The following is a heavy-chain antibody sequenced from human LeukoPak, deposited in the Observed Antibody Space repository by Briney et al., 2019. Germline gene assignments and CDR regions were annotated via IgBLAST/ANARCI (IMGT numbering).Heavy chain of an antibody. CDR2: IYSSGST. J-gene: IGHJ4*02. V-gene: IGHV4-39*01. CDR3: ARGSFRSDYLDY. CDR1: ADSISTNNYY. Sequence: SETLSLTCIVSADSISTNNYYWGWIRQPPGKGLEWIGSIYSSGSTYYNPSLKSRVTISVDTSKNQCSLRMTSVTAADTAVYSCARGSFRSDYLDYWGQGILVTVSS. D-gene: IGHD2-21*01.